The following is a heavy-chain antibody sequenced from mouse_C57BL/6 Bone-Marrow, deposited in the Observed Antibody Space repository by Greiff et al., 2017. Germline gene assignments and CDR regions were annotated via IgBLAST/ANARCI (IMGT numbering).Heavy chain of an antibody. CDR1: GYAFSSSW. V-gene: IGHV1-82*01. J-gene: IGHJ2*01. Sequence: VKVVESGPELVKPGASVKISCKASGYAFSSSWMNWVKQRPGKGLEWIGRIYPGDGDTNYNGKFKGKATLTADKSSSTAYMQLRSLTSEDSAVYFCARYLITTVVPYFDYWGQGTTLTVSS. CDR2: IYPGDGDT. D-gene: IGHD1-1*01. CDR3: ARYLITTVVPYFDY.